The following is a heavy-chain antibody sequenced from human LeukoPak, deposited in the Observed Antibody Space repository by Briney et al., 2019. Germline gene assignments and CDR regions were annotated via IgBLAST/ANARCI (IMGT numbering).Heavy chain of an antibody. D-gene: IGHD5-24*01. V-gene: IGHV4-39*07. CDR2: IYYSGST. CDR1: GGSISSSSYY. J-gene: IGHJ4*02. CDR3: ARGRDGWTIRGYYFDY. Sequence: PSETLSLTCTVSGGSISSSSYYWGWIRQPPGKGLEWIGSIYYSGSTYYNPSLKSRVTISVDTSKNQFSLKLSSVTAADTAVYYCARGRDGWTIRGYYFDYWGQGTLVTVSS.